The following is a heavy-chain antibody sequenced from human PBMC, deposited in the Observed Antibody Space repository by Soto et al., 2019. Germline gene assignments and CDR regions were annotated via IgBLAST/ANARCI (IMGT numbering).Heavy chain of an antibody. Sequence: QVQLVESGGGVVQPGRSLRLSCAASGFTFSSYVMHWVRQAPGKGLEWVAVISYDGTNKYYADSVKGRFTISRDNSKNTLYLQMNSLRVEDTAVFYCAREGIGVAGSVWYFDLWGRGTLVTVSS. CDR2: ISYDGTNK. J-gene: IGHJ2*01. CDR3: AREGIGVAGSVWYFDL. CDR1: GFTFSSYV. V-gene: IGHV3-30-3*01. D-gene: IGHD6-19*01.